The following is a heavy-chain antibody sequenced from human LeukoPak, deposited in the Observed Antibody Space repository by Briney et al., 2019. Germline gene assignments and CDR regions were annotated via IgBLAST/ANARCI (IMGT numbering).Heavy chain of an antibody. CDR2: INHSGST. Sequence: PSETLSLTCALYGGSFSGYYWSWIRQPPGKGLEWLGEINHSGSTKYNPSLKSRVTISVDTSKIQFSLKLSSVTAADTAVYYCARDGGSAWFLDYWGQGTLVTVSS. CDR1: GGSFSGYY. V-gene: IGHV4-34*01. D-gene: IGHD6-19*01. J-gene: IGHJ4*02. CDR3: ARDGGSAWFLDY.